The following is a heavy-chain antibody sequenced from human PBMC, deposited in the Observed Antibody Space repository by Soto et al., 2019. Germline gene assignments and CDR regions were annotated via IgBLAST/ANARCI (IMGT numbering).Heavy chain of an antibody. Sequence: QVQLQESGPELVKPSQTLSLTCTVSGASINTGGYYWGWIRHLPGEGLEWIGHIFYTGTVYYNPSRRSQVNVSIDPSANHVSLPESFVDGGETAMYYFASRADGTPVNFFNWFSPRGQG. V-gene: IGHV4-31*01. CDR1: GASINTGGYY. D-gene: IGHD2-15*01. J-gene: IGHJ5*02. CDR3: ASRADGTPVNFFNWFSP. CDR2: IFYTGTV.